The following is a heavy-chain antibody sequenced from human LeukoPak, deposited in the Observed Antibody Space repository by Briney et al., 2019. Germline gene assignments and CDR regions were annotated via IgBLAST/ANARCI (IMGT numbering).Heavy chain of an antibody. CDR2: ISGSGGST. V-gene: IGHV3-23*01. J-gene: IGHJ1*01. D-gene: IGHD5-18*01. CDR3: AKDQQLWSMAEYFQH. CDR1: GFTFSSYA. Sequence: GGSLRLSCAASGFTFSSYAMSWVRQAPGKGLEWVSAISGSGGSTYYADSVKGRFTISRDNSKNTLYLQMNSLRAEDTAVYYCAKDQQLWSMAEYFQHWGQGTLVTVSS.